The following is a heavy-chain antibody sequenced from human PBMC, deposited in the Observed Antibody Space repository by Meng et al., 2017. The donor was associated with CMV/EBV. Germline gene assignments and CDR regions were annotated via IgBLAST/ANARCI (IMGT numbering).Heavy chain of an antibody. J-gene: IGHJ6*02. CDR3: ARSNYCNTIPCSLLRADYYYGLDV. D-gene: IGHD2/OR15-2a*01. Sequence: SETLSLTCAVYGDSFSNHFWNWVRQPPGKGLEWIGEINNKASTNYNPSLKSRVTMSVDTSKNQFSLKLTSVTAADTAVYYCARSNYCNTIPCSLLRADYYYGLDVWGQGTTVTVSS. CDR1: GDSFSNHF. CDR2: INNKAST. V-gene: IGHV4-34*01.